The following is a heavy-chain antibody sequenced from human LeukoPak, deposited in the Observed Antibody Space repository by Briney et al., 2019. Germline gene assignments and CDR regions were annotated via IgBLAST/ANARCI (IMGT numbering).Heavy chain of an antibody. CDR3: ARGLWFGELLLLYYFDY. J-gene: IGHJ4*02. D-gene: IGHD3-10*01. Sequence: ASVKVSCKASGYTFTGYYMHWVRQAPGQGLEWMGWINPNSGGTNYAQKFQGRVTMTRDTSISTAYMELSRLRSDDTAVYYCARGLWFGELLLLYYFDYWGQGTLVTVSS. CDR2: INPNSGGT. V-gene: IGHV1-2*02. CDR1: GYTFTGYY.